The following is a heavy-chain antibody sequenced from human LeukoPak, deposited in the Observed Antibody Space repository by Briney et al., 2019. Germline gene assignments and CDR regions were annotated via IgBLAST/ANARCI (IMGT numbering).Heavy chain of an antibody. CDR2: INPKSGAT. Sequence: ASVKVSCKASGGTFSSYAISWVRQAPGQGLEWMGWINPKSGATKYAQKFQGRVTLTSDTSISTAYMELNSPRSDDTAVYYCARGLGFIVVVTSSPDAFDIWGQGTMVTVSS. D-gene: IGHD2-21*02. V-gene: IGHV1-2*02. CDR3: ARGLGFIVVVTSSPDAFDI. J-gene: IGHJ3*02. CDR1: GGTFSSYA.